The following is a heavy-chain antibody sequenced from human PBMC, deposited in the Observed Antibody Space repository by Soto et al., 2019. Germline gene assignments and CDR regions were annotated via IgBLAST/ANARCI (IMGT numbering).Heavy chain of an antibody. Sequence: LSLTCAVYGGSFSGYYWSWIRQPPGKGLEWIGEINHSGSTNYNPSLKSRVTISVDTSKNQFSLKLSSVTAADTAVYYCARGWKYYYDSSGYDYWGQGTLVTVSS. CDR3: ARGWKYYYDSSGYDY. CDR2: INHSGST. V-gene: IGHV4-34*01. CDR1: GGSFSGYY. D-gene: IGHD3-22*01. J-gene: IGHJ4*02.